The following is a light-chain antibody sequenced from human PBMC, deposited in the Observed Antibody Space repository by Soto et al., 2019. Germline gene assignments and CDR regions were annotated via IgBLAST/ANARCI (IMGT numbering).Light chain of an antibody. V-gene: IGKV3-20*01. J-gene: IGKJ5*01. CDR3: QKYGSSPIA. CDR1: QSVSSSY. CDR2: GEH. Sequence: EIVLTQSRGTVCLSAVERARLSCRASQSVSSSYLAWYQQKPGQAPRILIYGEHSRATGIPDRFSGSGSGTDFTLNIRTLEPEDLAVYYCQKYGSSPIAVGQGTRLEIK.